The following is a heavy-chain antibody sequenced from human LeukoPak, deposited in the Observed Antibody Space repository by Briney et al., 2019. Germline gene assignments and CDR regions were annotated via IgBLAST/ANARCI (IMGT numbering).Heavy chain of an antibody. D-gene: IGHD3-22*01. Sequence: PSETLSLTCTVSGYSISSGYYWGWMRQPPGKGLEWIGSIYYSGSTYYNPSLKSRVTISVDTSKNQFSLTLSSVTSADTAVYYCARGNYYDSSGYSEPDDWGQRTLVT. V-gene: IGHV4-38-2*02. CDR1: GYSISSGYY. CDR2: IYYSGST. J-gene: IGHJ4*02. CDR3: ARGNYYDSSGYSEPDD.